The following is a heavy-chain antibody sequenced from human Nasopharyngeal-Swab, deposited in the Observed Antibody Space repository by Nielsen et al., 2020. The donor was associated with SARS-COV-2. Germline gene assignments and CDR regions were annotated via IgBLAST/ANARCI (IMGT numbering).Heavy chain of an antibody. CDR2: IYYSGST. D-gene: IGHD6-13*01. Sequence: ETLSLTCTVSGGSISSSSYYWGWIRHPPGKGLEWIGSIYYSGSTYYTPSLKSRVTISVDTSKNQFSLKLSSVTAADTAVYYCAREGQQLVLGDMDVWGKGTTVTASS. CDR1: GGSISSSSYY. V-gene: IGHV4-39*07. J-gene: IGHJ6*03. CDR3: AREGQQLVLGDMDV.